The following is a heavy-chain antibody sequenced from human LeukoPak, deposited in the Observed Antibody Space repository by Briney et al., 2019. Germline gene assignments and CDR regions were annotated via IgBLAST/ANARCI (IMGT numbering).Heavy chain of an antibody. J-gene: IGHJ4*02. Sequence: ASVKVSCKASGYTFTGYYMHWVRQARGQGLEWMGWINPNSGGTNYAQKFQGRVTMTRDTSISTAYMELSRLRSDDTAVYYCAREGINVDIVATIAYWGQGTLVAVSS. CDR3: AREGINVDIVATIAY. CDR2: INPNSGGT. V-gene: IGHV1-2*02. CDR1: GYTFTGYY. D-gene: IGHD5-12*01.